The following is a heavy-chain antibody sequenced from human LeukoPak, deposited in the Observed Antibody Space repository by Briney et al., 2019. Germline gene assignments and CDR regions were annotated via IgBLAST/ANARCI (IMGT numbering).Heavy chain of an antibody. V-gene: IGHV3-30*02. CDR1: GFTFSSYG. CDR2: IRYDGSNK. D-gene: IGHD6-19*01. CDR3: AREVAAYFDC. Sequence: GGSLRLSCAASGFTFSSYGMHWVRQAPGKGLEWVAFIRYDGSNKYYADSVKGRFTISIDNAKNSLFLQMNSLTAEDTAVYYCAREVAAYFDCWGQGTLVTVSS. J-gene: IGHJ4*02.